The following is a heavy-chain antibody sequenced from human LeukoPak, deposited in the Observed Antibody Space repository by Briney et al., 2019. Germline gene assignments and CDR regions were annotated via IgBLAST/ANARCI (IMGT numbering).Heavy chain of an antibody. D-gene: IGHD2-8*01. Sequence: SETLSLTCTVSGGSISSSSYYWGWIRQPPGKGLEWIGSIYYRGSTYYNPSLESRVTISVDTSKNQFSLKLSSVTAADTAVYYCARDWGYCINGVCYAFDYWGQGTLVTVSS. V-gene: IGHV4-39*07. CDR1: GGSISSSSYY. CDR2: IYYRGST. J-gene: IGHJ4*02. CDR3: ARDWGYCINGVCYAFDY.